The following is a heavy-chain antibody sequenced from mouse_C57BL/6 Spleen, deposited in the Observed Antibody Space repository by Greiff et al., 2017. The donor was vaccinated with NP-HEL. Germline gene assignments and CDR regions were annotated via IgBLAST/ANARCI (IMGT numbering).Heavy chain of an antibody. CDR2: IDPEDGET. V-gene: IGHV14-2*01. D-gene: IGHD2-3*01. J-gene: IGHJ4*01. CDR3: ASGLLVASYYAMDY. Sequence: EVHLVESGAELVKPGASVKLSCTASGFNIKDYYMHWVKQRTEQGLEWIGRIDPEDGETKYAPKFQGKATITADTSSNTAYLQLSSLTSEDTAVYYCASGLLVASYYAMDYWGQGTSVTVSS. CDR1: GFNIKDYY.